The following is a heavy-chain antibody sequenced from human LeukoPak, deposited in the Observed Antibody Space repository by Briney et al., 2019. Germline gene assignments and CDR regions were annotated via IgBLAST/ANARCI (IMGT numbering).Heavy chain of an antibody. CDR3: ARVSIVGIHYFDY. CDR2: INPNSVGR. D-gene: IGHD3-22*01. J-gene: IGHJ4*02. V-gene: IGHV1-2*01. CDR1: GYTFTGYY. Sequence: ASVKVSCKASGYTFTGYYMHWVRQAPGQGLEWMGWINPNSVGREYAQKFQGRVTSPRDTSLSTPYMELGRLRSDDTAVYYCARVSIVGIHYFDYWGQGTLVTVSS.